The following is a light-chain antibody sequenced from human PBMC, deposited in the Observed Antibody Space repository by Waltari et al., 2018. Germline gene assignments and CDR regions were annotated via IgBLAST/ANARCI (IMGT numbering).Light chain of an antibody. V-gene: IGLV2-14*01. CDR1: SSAIGAYKH. CDR3: TSFTSSATWV. J-gene: IGLJ3*02. CDR2: EVS. Sequence: QSALTQPASVSGSPGQSITISCSGTSSAIGAYKHVPWYQQHPGKAPKLMIYEVSNRPSGVSNRFSGSKSGNTASLTISGLQADDESHYYCTSFTSSATWVFGGGTKVTVL.